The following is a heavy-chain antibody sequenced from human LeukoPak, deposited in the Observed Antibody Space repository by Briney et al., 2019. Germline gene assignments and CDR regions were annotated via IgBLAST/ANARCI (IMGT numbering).Heavy chain of an antibody. V-gene: IGHV4-59*01. Sequence: PSETLSLTCTVSGGSISSYYWSWIRQPPGKGLEWIGYIYYSGSTNYNPSLKSRVTISVDTSKNQFSLKLSSVTAADTAVYYCAREPENYYGSGTSWFDPWGQGTLVTVSS. D-gene: IGHD3-10*01. CDR1: GGSISSYY. CDR2: IYYSGST. J-gene: IGHJ5*02. CDR3: AREPENYYGSGTSWFDP.